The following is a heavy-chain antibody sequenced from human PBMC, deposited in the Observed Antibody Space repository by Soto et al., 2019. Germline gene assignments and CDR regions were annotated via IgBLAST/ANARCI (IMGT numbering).Heavy chain of an antibody. J-gene: IGHJ2*01. V-gene: IGHV1-3*01. CDR1: GYTFTSYA. Sequence: ASVKVSCKASGYTFTSYAMHWVRQAPGQRLEWMGWINAGNGNTKYSQKFQGRVTITRDTSASTAYMELSSLRSEDTAVYYCARDFQRWFGELFIGRSFDLWGRGTVVNVSS. CDR3: ARDFQRWFGELFIGRSFDL. CDR2: INAGNGNT. D-gene: IGHD3-10*01.